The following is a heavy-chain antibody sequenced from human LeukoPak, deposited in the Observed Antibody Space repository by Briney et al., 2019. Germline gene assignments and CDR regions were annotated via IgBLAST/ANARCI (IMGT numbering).Heavy chain of an antibody. Sequence: GASVKVSCKASGYTFTSYAMNWVRQAPGQGLEWMGGITPILGTANYAQKFQGRVTINADQSTSTAYMELSSLRSEDTAVYYCARSLIDYGGSYDAFDIWGQGTMVTISS. J-gene: IGHJ3*02. D-gene: IGHD4-23*01. CDR1: GYTFTSYA. V-gene: IGHV1-69*10. CDR3: ARSLIDYGGSYDAFDI. CDR2: ITPILGTA.